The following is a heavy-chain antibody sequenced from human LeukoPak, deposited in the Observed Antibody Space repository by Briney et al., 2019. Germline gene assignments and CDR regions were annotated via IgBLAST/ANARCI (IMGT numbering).Heavy chain of an antibody. D-gene: IGHD2-15*01. CDR2: IYSGGGT. J-gene: IGHJ4*02. CDR3: ARESFWFDYSGYYFDY. CDR1: GFTLSSNY. V-gene: IGHV3-66*01. Sequence: PGGSLRLSCAASGFTLSSNYMSWVRQAPGKGLEWVSVIYSGGGTYYSDSVKGRFTISRENSKKTVYIKMNSLRAEDTAVYYCARESFWFDYSGYYFDYWGQGTLVTVSS.